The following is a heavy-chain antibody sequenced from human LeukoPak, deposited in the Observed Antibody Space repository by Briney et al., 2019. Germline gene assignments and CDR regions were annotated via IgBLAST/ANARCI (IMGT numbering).Heavy chain of an antibody. CDR1: GFTFSSAW. CDR2: IKSKTDGGTT. V-gene: IGHV3-15*01. CDR3: TTVDPYYYYYYGMDV. D-gene: IGHD3-9*01. J-gene: IGHJ6*02. Sequence: GGSLRLSCAASGFTFSSAWMSWVRQAPGKGLEWVGRIKSKTDGGTTDYAAPVKGRFTISRDDSKNTLYLQMNSLKTEDTAVYYCTTVDPYYYYYYGMDVWGQGTTVTVSS.